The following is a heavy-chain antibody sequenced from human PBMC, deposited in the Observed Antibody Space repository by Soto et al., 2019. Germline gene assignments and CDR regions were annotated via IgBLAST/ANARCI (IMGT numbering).Heavy chain of an antibody. CDR3: AKKSTTDIRGYDYFEH. V-gene: IGHV3-21*06. CDR1: GVIFSSSD. D-gene: IGHD3-22*01. Sequence: EGQLVESGGGLVEPGGSLRLSCAASGVIFSSSDMTWVRQAPGKGLEYVSYINYNGISTYDAEPPKGRFTISRDNAKNSLYLQMYSLTAEDTDVYVCAKKSTTDIRGYDYFEHWRQGTRVIVSS. J-gene: IGHJ4*02. CDR2: INYNGIST.